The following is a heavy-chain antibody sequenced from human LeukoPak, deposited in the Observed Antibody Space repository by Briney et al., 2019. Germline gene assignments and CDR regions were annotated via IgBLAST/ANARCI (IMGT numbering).Heavy chain of an antibody. CDR1: GGSFSGYY. V-gene: IGHV4-34*01. J-gene: IGHJ3*02. CDR3: ARHSSGYYYARFDI. CDR2: INHSGST. D-gene: IGHD3-22*01. Sequence: SETLSLTCAVYGGSFSGYYWSWIRQPPGKGLEWIGEINHSGSTNYNPSLKSRVAISVDTSKNQFSLKLSSVTAADTAVYYCARHSSGYYYARFDIWGQGTMVTVSS.